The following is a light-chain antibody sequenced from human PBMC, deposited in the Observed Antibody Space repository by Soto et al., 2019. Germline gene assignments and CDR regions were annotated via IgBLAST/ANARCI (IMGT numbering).Light chain of an antibody. J-gene: IGKJ4*01. CDR3: QQRRHWPPLT. CDR2: HAS. CDR1: EYVDIY. Sequence: ETVLTQSPATLSLSPGERATLSCRASEYVDIYLAWYQQKPGQAPRLLIYHASNRATGIPARFSGSGSGTDFTLTISSLEPEDSGIYYCQQRRHWPPLTFGGGTRVEI. V-gene: IGKV3-11*01.